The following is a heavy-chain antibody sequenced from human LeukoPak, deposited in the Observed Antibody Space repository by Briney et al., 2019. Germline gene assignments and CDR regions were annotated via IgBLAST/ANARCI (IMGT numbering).Heavy chain of an antibody. CDR1: GFTFTNYW. CDR2: IKEDGTEK. CDR3: ARRPFGADY. D-gene: IGHD3-10*01. J-gene: IGHJ1*01. V-gene: IGHV3-7*01. Sequence: GGSLRLSCAASGFTFTNYWMGWVRQPPGKGLQWVANIKEDGTEKYYVDSVKGRFTISRDNAKNSVYLQMNSLRVEDTAVYYCARRPFGADYWGQGTLVTVSS.